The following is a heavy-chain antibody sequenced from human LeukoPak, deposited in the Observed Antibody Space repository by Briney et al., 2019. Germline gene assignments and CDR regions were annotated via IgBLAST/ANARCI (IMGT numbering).Heavy chain of an antibody. Sequence: PSETLSLTCTVSGGSISSSRYSWGWIRQPPGKGLEWIGTIYYSGSTYYNPSLKSRVTISVDTSKNQFSLKLSSVTAADTAVYYCARHAYYSDGSGYYYDSSGYYYYFDYWGQGTLVTVSS. V-gene: IGHV4-39*01. CDR2: IYYSGST. CDR1: GGSISSSRYS. D-gene: IGHD3-22*01. CDR3: ARHAYYSDGSGYYYDSSGYYYYFDY. J-gene: IGHJ4*02.